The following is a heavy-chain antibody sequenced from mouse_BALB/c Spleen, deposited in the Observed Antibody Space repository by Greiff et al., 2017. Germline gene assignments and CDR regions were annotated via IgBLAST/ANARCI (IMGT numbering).Heavy chain of an antibody. D-gene: IGHD2-2*01. Sequence: EVQLQQSGPELVKPGASVKISCKASGYSFTGYYMHWVKQSPENSLEWIGEINTSTGGTSYNQKFKGKSTLTVDKSSSTAYMQLKSLTSEESAVYYCTREGLYGYDGAYWGQGTLVTVSA. CDR1: GYSFTGYY. CDR2: INTSTGGT. V-gene: IGHV1-42*01. CDR3: TREGLYGYDGAY. J-gene: IGHJ3*01.